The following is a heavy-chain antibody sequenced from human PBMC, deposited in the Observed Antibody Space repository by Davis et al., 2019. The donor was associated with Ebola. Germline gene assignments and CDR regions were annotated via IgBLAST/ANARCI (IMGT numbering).Heavy chain of an antibody. Sequence: ASVQVSCKTSGYTFTDYYLHWVRQAPGQGLEWMGWINPYNGGTNYAQKFQGRIAVTGDTSISTGYMELSSLQSDDTAVYYCAREYHGRQSFDYWGQGTLVTVSS. V-gene: IGHV1-2*02. CDR2: INPYNGGT. CDR3: AREYHGRQSFDY. D-gene: IGHD1-26*01. CDR1: GYTFTDYY. J-gene: IGHJ4*02.